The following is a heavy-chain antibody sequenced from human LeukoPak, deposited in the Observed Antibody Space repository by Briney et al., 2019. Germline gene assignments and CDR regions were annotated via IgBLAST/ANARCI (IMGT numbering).Heavy chain of an antibody. Sequence: GASLRLSCAASGFTFSSYAMSWVRQAPGKGLEWVSTISGSGDSTYYADSVKGRFTISRDNSKNTLYLQMNSLRADDTAVYYCAKGRSGVVAAALNYWGQGTPVTVSS. CDR1: GFTFSSYA. J-gene: IGHJ4*02. CDR3: AKGRSGVVAAALNY. V-gene: IGHV3-23*01. D-gene: IGHD2-15*01. CDR2: ISGSGDST.